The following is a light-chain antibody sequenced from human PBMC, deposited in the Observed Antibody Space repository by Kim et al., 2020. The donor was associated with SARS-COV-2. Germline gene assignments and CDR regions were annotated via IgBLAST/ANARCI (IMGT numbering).Light chain of an antibody. CDR3: QQYGSLIT. V-gene: IGKV3-20*01. CDR2: DTS. CDR1: LIVSSNS. Sequence: LPPGERATLSCRSSLIVSSNSLAWYQQKTGQAPRLLIYDTSTRATGIPDRFSGSGSGTDFTLTISRLEPEDFAVYYCQQYGSLITFGQGTRLEIK. J-gene: IGKJ5*01.